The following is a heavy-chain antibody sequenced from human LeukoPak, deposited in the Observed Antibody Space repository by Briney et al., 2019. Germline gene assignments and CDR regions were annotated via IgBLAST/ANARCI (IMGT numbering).Heavy chain of an antibody. V-gene: IGHV1-18*01. CDR2: ISAYNGNT. CDR1: GYTFTSYG. Sequence: GASVKVSCKASGYTFTSYGISWVRQAPGQGLEWMGWISAYNGNTNCAQKLQGRVTMTTDTSTSTAYMELRSLRSDDTAVYYCARVMVGRFLEWLFLDAFDIWGQGTMVTVSS. CDR3: ARVMVGRFLEWLFLDAFDI. J-gene: IGHJ3*02. D-gene: IGHD3-3*01.